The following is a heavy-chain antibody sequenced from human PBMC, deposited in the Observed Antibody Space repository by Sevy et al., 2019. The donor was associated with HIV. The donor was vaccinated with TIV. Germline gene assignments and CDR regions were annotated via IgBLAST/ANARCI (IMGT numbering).Heavy chain of an antibody. CDR3: ARGGYNGGWYVIDY. CDR1: GYTFNGYY. D-gene: IGHD6-19*01. J-gene: IGHJ4*02. V-gene: IGHV1-2*02. Sequence: ASVKVSCKASGYTFNGYYIHWVRQAPGQGLEWMAWVNPITGGTNYAQKFRGRVTMTRDTSIATAYMELSSLSSDDTAFYYCARGGYNGGWYVIDYWGQGTLVTVSS. CDR2: VNPITGGT.